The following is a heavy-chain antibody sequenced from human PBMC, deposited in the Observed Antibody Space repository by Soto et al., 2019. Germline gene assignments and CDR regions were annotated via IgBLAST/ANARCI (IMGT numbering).Heavy chain of an antibody. V-gene: IGHV3-48*04. D-gene: IGHD3-22*01. CDR1: GFTFSSYS. J-gene: IGHJ3*02. Sequence: GGSLRLSCAASGFTFSSYSMNWVRQAPGKGLEWVSYISSSSSTIYYADSVKGRFTISRDNAKNSLYLQMNSLRAEDTAVYYCARDTSYYYDSSGYYLLGVPGAFDIWGQGTMVTVSS. CDR3: ARDTSYYYDSSGYYLLGVPGAFDI. CDR2: ISSSSSTI.